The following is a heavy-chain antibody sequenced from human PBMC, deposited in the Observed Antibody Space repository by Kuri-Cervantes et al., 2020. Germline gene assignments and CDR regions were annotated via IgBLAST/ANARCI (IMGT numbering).Heavy chain of an antibody. CDR2: INPNNDNT. D-gene: IGHD3-22*01. Sequence: ASVKVSCKASGYAFSIYAITWVRQAPGQGLEWMGWINPNNDNTNHAQILQGRVTMTTDTSTSTAYMELRSLRSDDPAVYYCATSPMDRSGYYPDYWGQGTLVTVSS. J-gene: IGHJ4*02. V-gene: IGHV1-18*01. CDR3: ATSPMDRSGYYPDY. CDR1: GYAFSIYA.